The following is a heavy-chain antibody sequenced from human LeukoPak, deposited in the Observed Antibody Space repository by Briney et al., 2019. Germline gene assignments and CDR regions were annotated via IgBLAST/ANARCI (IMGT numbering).Heavy chain of an antibody. D-gene: IGHD6-13*01. J-gene: IGHJ4*02. V-gene: IGHV4-4*07. CDR2: IYTTGST. Sequence: SSETLSLTCTVSGGSISSSYWSWIRQPAGKGLEWIGRIYTTGSTNYNPSLKSRVTMSVDTSKNQFSLKLSSVTAADTAVYYCARVAEAGGFGYWGQGTLVTVSS. CDR3: ARVAEAGGFGY. CDR1: GGSISSSY.